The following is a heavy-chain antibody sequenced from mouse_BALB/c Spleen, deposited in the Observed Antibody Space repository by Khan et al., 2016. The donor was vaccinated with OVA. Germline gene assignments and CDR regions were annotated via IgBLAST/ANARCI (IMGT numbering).Heavy chain of an antibody. J-gene: IGHJ4*01. CDR2: IYTYTGEL. CDR3: ARGSSRAMDY. V-gene: IGHV9-3-1*01. D-gene: IGHD1-1*01. Sequence: QILMVLSGPQLKKPGETVKISCTASGYTFTNYGLNLVKHAPGKGLKWMGWIYTYTGELTYADDFTGCFAFSLDTSASTAYLQINNHRNKDTAAYFCARGSSRAMDYWGQGTTVTVSS. CDR1: GYTFTNYG.